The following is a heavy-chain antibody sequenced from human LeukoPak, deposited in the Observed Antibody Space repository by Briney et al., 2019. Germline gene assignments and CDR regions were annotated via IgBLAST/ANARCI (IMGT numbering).Heavy chain of an antibody. V-gene: IGHV5-51*01. Sequence: GESLKISCKGSGYSFTSYWIGWVRQMPGKGLEWMGIIYPGDSDTRYSPSFQGQVTISADKSISTAYLQWSSLKASGTAMYYCVRLGTYSSSSAYYYGMDVWGQGTTVTVSS. J-gene: IGHJ6*02. CDR3: VRLGTYSSSSAYYYGMDV. D-gene: IGHD6-6*01. CDR1: GYSFTSYW. CDR2: IYPGDSDT.